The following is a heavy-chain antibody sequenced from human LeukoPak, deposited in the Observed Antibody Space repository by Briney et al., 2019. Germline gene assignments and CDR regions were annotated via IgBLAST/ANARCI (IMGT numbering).Heavy chain of an antibody. J-gene: IGHJ4*02. Sequence: SETLSLTCTVSGGSISSFYWSWIRQPAGKGLEWIGRIYSSGSTKYNPSLKSRVTMSVDTSKNQFSLKLSSVTAADTDVYYCAREPYYYDSSGYPHDYFDYWGQGTLVTVSS. D-gene: IGHD3-22*01. CDR3: AREPYYYDSSGYPHDYFDY. V-gene: IGHV4-4*07. CDR1: GGSISSFY. CDR2: IYSSGST.